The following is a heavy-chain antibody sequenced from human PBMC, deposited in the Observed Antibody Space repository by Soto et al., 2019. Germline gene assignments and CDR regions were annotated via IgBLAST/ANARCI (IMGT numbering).Heavy chain of an antibody. Sequence: SGGSLRLSCAASGFTFSNYGIHWVRQAPGKGLEWVAVISHDGNKEYYADSVKGRFTVSRDNSNNSLYLQMNSLRAEDTAVYYCARDRSLLLWANDAFDIWGQGTMVTVSS. V-gene: IGHV3-30*03. CDR3: ARDRSLLLWANDAFDI. CDR1: GFTFSNYG. D-gene: IGHD2-2*01. CDR2: ISHDGNKE. J-gene: IGHJ3*02.